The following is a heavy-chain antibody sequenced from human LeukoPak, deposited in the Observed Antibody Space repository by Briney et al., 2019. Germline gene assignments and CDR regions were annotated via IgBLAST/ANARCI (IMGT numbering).Heavy chain of an antibody. D-gene: IGHD1-1*01. CDR1: GLSFSSYS. CDR2: ISSSSSTI. J-gene: IGHJ4*02. Sequence: PAGSLSLSCAASGLSFSSYSMNWVRQAPGLGMEWGSYISSSSSTIYHPEYVKGHFTIFRDNAKHSLYLQSTRLRAEDTAVYCGTSVDSRYLVDYWGQGTLVTVSS. CDR3: TSVDSRYLVDY. V-gene: IGHV3-48*01.